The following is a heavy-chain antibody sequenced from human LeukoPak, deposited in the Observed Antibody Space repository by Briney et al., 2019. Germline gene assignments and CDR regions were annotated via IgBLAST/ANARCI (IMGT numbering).Heavy chain of an antibody. Sequence: LETLSLTCTVSGGSIRSYYWSWIRQPPGKGLEWIGYIYYSGITNYNSSLKSRVTISVDTSKNQFSLKLSSVTAADTAVYYCATYSSGSYYWSFDLWGRGTLVTVSS. D-gene: IGHD3-22*01. CDR3: ATYSSGSYYWSFDL. V-gene: IGHV4-59*01. CDR1: GGSIRSYY. J-gene: IGHJ2*01. CDR2: IYYSGIT.